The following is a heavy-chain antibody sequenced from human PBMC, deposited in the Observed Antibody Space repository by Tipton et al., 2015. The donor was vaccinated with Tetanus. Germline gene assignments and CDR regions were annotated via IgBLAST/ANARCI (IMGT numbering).Heavy chain of an antibody. V-gene: IGHV1-2*02. D-gene: IGHD3-22*01. J-gene: IGHJ6*02. CDR2: IDPNSGGT. CDR1: GYTFTGYY. CDR3: ARDRGDYIYYGMDV. Sequence: QLVQSGAEMKKPGASVKVPCKASGYTFTGYYIYWVRQAPGQGLEWMGWIDPNSGGTVYAQKFQGRVTMTRDTSISTAYMELRSLRSDDPAVYYCARDRGDYIYYGMDVWGPGTTVTVS.